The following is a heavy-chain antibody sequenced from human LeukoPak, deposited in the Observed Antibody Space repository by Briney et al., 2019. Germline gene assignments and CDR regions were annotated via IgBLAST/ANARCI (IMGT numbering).Heavy chain of an antibody. CDR2: INPNSGGT. V-gene: IGHV1-2*02. D-gene: IGHD2-8*01. Sequence: GASVKVSCKASGYTFTGYYMHWVRQAPGQGLEWMGWINPNSGGTNYAQKFQGRVTMTRDTSISTAYMELSRLGSDDTAVYYCARARYCTNGVCFRENWFDPWGQGTLVTVSS. CDR3: ARARYCTNGVCFRENWFDP. J-gene: IGHJ5*02. CDR1: GYTFTGYY.